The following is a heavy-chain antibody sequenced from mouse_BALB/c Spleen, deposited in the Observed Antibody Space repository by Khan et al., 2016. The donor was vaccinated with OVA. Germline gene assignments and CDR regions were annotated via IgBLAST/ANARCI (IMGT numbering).Heavy chain of an antibody. CDR1: GYTFTDYY. V-gene: IGHV1-77*01. D-gene: IGHD1-2*01. CDR2: ISPGSGDT. J-gene: IGHJ3*01. Sequence: QVQLQQSGAELARPGASVKLSCKASGYTFTDYYINWVKQRTGQGLEWIGEISPGSGDTYYNEKFKGKATLTADKSSSTVYMLLSSLTAEASAVYFCARRNYFGYTFAYWGQRTLVTVSA. CDR3: ARRNYFGYTFAY.